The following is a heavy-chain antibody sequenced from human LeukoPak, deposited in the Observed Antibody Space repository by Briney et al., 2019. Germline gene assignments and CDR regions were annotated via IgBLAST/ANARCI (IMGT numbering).Heavy chain of an antibody. Sequence: GGTLRLSCAASGFTFSNYGMHWVRKVPGPGLEGVAVIWYDVSTRSYANSVKGRFTASRENSKNTLYLQMNTLRPEDTAIYYCARDSRFGELVTYYFDYWGQGTLVTVSS. CDR3: ARDSRFGELVTYYFDY. CDR1: GFTFSNYG. J-gene: IGHJ4*02. V-gene: IGHV3-33*01. D-gene: IGHD3-10*01. CDR2: IWYDVSTR.